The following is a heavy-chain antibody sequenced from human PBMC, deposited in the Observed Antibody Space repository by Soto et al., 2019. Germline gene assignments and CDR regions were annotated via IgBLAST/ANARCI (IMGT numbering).Heavy chain of an antibody. CDR1: GFTFLNYG. J-gene: IGHJ4*02. Sequence: ASGRVSSKASGFTFLNYGISWVRQAPGQGLEWMGWISPYNGNTNYAQKFQGRVTVTADTSTSTAYMDLRSLKSNDTAVYYCSRDKFANYYDRSSLWRQGTQV. CDR3: SRDKFANYYDRSSL. V-gene: IGHV1-18*01. D-gene: IGHD3-22*01. CDR2: ISPYNGNT.